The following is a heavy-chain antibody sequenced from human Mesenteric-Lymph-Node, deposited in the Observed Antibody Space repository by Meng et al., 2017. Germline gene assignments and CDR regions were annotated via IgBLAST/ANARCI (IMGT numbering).Heavy chain of an antibody. D-gene: IGHD3-10*01. V-gene: IGHV1-8*03. CDR3: ARSTRAEKFYYGSGRKKSDDAFDI. J-gene: IGHJ3*02. Sequence: ASVKVSCKASGYTFTSHEIHWVRQVPGQGLEWMGWMNPNRGNTGYAQKFQGRVTITRNTSISTAYMELSSLRSEDTAVYYCARSTRAEKFYYGSGRKKSDDAFDIWGQGTMVTVSS. CDR1: GYTFTSHE. CDR2: MNPNRGNT.